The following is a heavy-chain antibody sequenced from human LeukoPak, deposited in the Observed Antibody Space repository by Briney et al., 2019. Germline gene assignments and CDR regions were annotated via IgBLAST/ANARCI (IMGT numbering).Heavy chain of an antibody. Sequence: GGSLRLSCAASGFTFSSNYMSWVRQAPGKGLEWVSGIYSGGSTKYTDSVKGRFTISRDISENTVYLQMNSLRSEDSAVYYCARDLRVYYDGSGCFWGQGTLVTVSS. D-gene: IGHD3-22*01. V-gene: IGHV3-53*01. CDR2: IYSGGST. J-gene: IGHJ4*02. CDR1: GFTFSSNY. CDR3: ARDLRVYYDGSGCF.